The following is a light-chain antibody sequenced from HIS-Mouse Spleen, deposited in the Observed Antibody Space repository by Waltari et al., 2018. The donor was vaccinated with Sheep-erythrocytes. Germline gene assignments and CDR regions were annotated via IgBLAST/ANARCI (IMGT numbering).Light chain of an antibody. CDR3: QQYGSSHLT. CDR1: QSVSSSN. CDR2: GAS. J-gene: IGKJ4*01. Sequence: EIVLTQSPGTLSLSPGERATLSCRASQSVSSSNLAWYQQKPGQAPRLLIYGASSRATGIPDRFSGRGSGTDFTLTISRLEPEDFAVYNCQQYGSSHLTFGGGTKVEIK. V-gene: IGKV3-20*01.